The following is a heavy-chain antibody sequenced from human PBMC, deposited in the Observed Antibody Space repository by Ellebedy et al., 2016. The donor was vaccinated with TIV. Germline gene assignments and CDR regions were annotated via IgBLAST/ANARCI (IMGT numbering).Heavy chain of an antibody. CDR2: ISPDGSKK. CDR1: GFTLSSYA. CDR3: VKEEYPPNNVDY. J-gene: IGHJ4*02. V-gene: IGHV3-30*18. Sequence: GGSLRLXCTTSGFTLSSYAMHWVRQAPGKGLEWVAVISPDGSKKYYVESVKGRFTISRDNSKNTMYLQMISLRDEDTAVYYCVKEEYPPNNVDYWGQGTLVTVSS. D-gene: IGHD1/OR15-1a*01.